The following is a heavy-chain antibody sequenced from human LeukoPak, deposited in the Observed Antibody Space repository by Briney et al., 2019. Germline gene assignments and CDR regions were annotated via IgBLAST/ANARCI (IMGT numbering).Heavy chain of an antibody. V-gene: IGHV1-18*01. CDR2: ISAYNGNT. CDR1: GYTFTSYG. CDR3: ARDQGYCSSTSCYILDWFDP. J-gene: IGHJ5*02. Sequence: ASVKVSCKASGYTFTSYGISWVRQAPGQGLEWMGWISAYNGNTNYAQKLHGRVTMTTDTSTSTAYMELRSLRSDDTAVYYCARDQGYCSSTSCYILDWFDPWGQGTLVTVSS. D-gene: IGHD2-2*01.